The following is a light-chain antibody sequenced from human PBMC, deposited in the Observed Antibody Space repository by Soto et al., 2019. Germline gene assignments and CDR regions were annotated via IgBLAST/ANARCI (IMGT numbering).Light chain of an antibody. CDR3: ATWDDSLDGPV. CDR2: NNN. CDR1: SSNIGSNT. J-gene: IGLJ2*01. Sequence: QSVLTQPPSASGTPGQRVTISCSGSSSNIGSNTVNWHQQLPGTTPKLIIYNNNQRPSGVPDRFSGSQSGTSASLAISGLQSEDEADYYCATWDDSLDGPVFGGGTKLIVL. V-gene: IGLV1-44*01.